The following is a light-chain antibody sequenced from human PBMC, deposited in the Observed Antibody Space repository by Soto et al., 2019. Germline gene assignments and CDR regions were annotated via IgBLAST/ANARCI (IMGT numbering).Light chain of an antibody. CDR2: EGS. J-gene: IGLJ2*01. V-gene: IGLV2-14*02. CDR1: SSDVGSYNL. Sequence: QSALTQPASVSGSPGQSITISCTGTSSDVGSYNLVSWYQQHPGKAPKLMIYEGSKRPSGVSNRFSGSKSGTSVSLAIAGLQAEDEGDYYCQSYDNILSAVVFGGGTKLTVL. CDR3: QSYDNILSAVV.